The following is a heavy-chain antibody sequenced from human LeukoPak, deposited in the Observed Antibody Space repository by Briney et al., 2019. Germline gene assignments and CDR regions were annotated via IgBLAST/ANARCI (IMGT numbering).Heavy chain of an antibody. CDR1: GFTFSSYG. D-gene: IGHD3-22*01. Sequence: GGSLRLSCAASGFTFSSYGMHWVRQAPGKGLEWVAVISYDGSNKYYADSVKGRFTISRDNSKNTLYLQMNSLSAEDTAVYYCAPERGSGSFDYWGQGTLVTVSS. CDR2: ISYDGSNK. V-gene: IGHV3-30*03. CDR3: APERGSGSFDY. J-gene: IGHJ4*02.